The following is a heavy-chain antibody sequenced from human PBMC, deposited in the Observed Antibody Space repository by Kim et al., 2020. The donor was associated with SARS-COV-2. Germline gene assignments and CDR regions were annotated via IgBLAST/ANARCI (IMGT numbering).Heavy chain of an antibody. D-gene: IGHD3-16*01. CDR1: GFTVSSNY. CDR2: IYSCGST. CDR3: ARGFPAPKGDDY. V-gene: IGHV3-53*01. J-gene: IGHJ4*02. Sequence: GGSLRLSCAASGFTVSSNYMSWVRQAPGKGLEWVSVIYSCGSTYYADSVKGRFTISRDNSKNTLYLQMNSLRAEDTAVYYCARGFPAPKGDDYWGQGTLVTVSS.